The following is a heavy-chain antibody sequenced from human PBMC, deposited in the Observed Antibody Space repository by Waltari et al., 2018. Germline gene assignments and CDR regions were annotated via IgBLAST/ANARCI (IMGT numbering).Heavy chain of an antibody. CDR2: ISASRAAI. Sequence: EVQLVESGGGFVQPGGSLRLSCLGSGVTFGVFSMHWSRQAPGKGLEWVAYISASRAAIYYAESVKGRFTISRDNAKNSLFLQMTNLGVEDTAVYYCATEPAPGAGINYWGQGILVTVSS. CDR1: GVTFGVFS. D-gene: IGHD6-19*01. V-gene: IGHV3-48*01. J-gene: IGHJ4*02. CDR3: ATEPAPGAGINY.